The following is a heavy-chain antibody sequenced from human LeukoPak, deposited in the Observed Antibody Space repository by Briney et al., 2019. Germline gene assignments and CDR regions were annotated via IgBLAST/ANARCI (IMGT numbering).Heavy chain of an antibody. Sequence: SETLPLTRLVSLGFIINYYWSWIRQPPSKGLDGIGYIYYGGTYNNNPSIKSRVSISVDSSKNQFCLKLSSVTAADTAVYYCARHLWLEDDACDIWDQGTMVTVS. V-gene: IGHV4-59*08. J-gene: IGHJ3*02. CDR3: ARHLWLEDDACDI. D-gene: IGHD6-19*01. CDR1: LGFIINYY. CDR2: IYYGGTY.